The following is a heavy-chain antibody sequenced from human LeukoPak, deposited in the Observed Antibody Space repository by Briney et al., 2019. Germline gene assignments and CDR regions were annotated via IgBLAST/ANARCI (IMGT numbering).Heavy chain of an antibody. D-gene: IGHD6-13*01. J-gene: IGHJ5*02. CDR1: GYTFTSYD. CDR2: MNPNSGNT. V-gene: IGHV1-8*03. CDR3: AKRSSSWYAGTGYNWFDP. Sequence: GASVKVSCKASGYTFTSYDVNWVRQATGQGLEWMGWMNPNSGNTGYAQKFQGRVTITRNTSIGTAYMELSSLRSEDTAVYYCAKRSSSWYAGTGYNWFDPWGQGTLVTVSS.